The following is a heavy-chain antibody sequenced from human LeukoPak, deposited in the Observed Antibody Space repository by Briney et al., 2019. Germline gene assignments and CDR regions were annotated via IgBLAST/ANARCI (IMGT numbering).Heavy chain of an antibody. CDR3: ARARLAMSDVFDS. J-gene: IGHJ4*02. V-gene: IGHV4-59*02. CDR2: VYHSGST. D-gene: IGHD2-21*01. Sequence: PSETLSLTCSVSGHSVSSYYWIWIRQPPGKGLEWIGYVYHSGSTNYNPSLNSRVTISLDTSKNQFSLKLTSETAADTAVYYCARARLAMSDVFDSWGQGTLVTVSS. CDR1: GHSVSSYY.